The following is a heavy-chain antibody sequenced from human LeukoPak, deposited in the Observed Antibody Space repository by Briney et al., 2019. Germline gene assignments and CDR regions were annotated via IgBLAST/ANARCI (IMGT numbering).Heavy chain of an antibody. CDR1: GFTFSSDG. J-gene: IGHJ3*02. V-gene: IGHV3-30*02. Sequence: GGSLRLSCAASGFTFSSDGMHWVRQAPGKGLEWVAFIRYDGSNKYYADSVKGRFTISRDNSKSTLYLQMNSLRAEDTAVYYCAKDPSSGYYKGAFDIWGQGTMVTVSS. D-gene: IGHD3-22*01. CDR2: IRYDGSNK. CDR3: AKDPSSGYYKGAFDI.